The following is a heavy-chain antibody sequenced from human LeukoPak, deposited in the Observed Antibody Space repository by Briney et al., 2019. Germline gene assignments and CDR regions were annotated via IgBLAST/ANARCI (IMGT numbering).Heavy chain of an antibody. CDR3: ARDPGDCRGGSCYPYYFDY. Sequence: WGSVRLSCTASGYTFTGYDMRWVRQAPGQGLEWMGGINRNGGGTNYAQTLQGRVTITRDKSISTAYMEMSRLRSDDTAVYYCARDPGDCRGGSCYPYYFDYGGGGPLVSVPS. CDR2: INRNGGGT. CDR1: GYTFTGYD. J-gene: IGHJ4*02. D-gene: IGHD2-15*01. V-gene: IGHV1-2*02.